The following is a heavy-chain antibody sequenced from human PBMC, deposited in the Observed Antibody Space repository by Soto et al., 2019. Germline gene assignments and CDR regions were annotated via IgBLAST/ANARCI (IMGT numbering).Heavy chain of an antibody. V-gene: IGHV4-39*01. Sequence: PSETLSLTCTVSGGSISSSSYYWGWIRQPPGKGLEWIGSIYYSGSTYYNPSLKSRVTISVDTSKNQFSLKLSSVTAADTAVYYCLSRGFFYYYYGMDVWGQGTTVTVSS. D-gene: IGHD3-10*01. CDR1: GGSISSSSYY. J-gene: IGHJ6*02. CDR2: IYYSGST. CDR3: LSRGFFYYYYGMDV.